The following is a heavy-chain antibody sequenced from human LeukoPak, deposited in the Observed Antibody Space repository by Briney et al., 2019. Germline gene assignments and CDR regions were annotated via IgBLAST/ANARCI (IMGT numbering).Heavy chain of an antibody. CDR1: GGSISSYY. CDR2: IYYSGST. Sequence: PSETLSLTCTVSGGSISSYYWSWIRQPPGKGLEWIGYIYYSGSTNYNPSLKSRVTISVDTSKNQFSLKLSSVTAADTAVYYCARDRMGGNWFDPWGQGTLVTVSS. CDR3: ARDRMGGNWFDP. D-gene: IGHD3-16*01. J-gene: IGHJ5*02. V-gene: IGHV4-59*01.